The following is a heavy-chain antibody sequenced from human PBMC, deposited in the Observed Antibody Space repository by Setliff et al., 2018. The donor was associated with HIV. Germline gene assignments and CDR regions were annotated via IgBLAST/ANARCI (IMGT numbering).Heavy chain of an antibody. J-gene: IGHJ4*02. Sequence: SETLSLTCTVSGYSIRNGFYYWHWMRQPPGKGLEWIGSIYYSGSTHYKSSLKSRVTISVDTSKNQFSLRLSSVTAADTAVYYCARGGGPDTNFDSWGRGTLVTVSS. CDR1: GYSIRNGFYY. V-gene: IGHV4-39*07. CDR2: IYYSGST. CDR3: ARGGGPDTNFDS.